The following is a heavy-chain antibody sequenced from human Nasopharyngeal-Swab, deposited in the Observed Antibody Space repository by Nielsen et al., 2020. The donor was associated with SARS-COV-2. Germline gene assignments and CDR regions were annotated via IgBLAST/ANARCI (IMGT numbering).Heavy chain of an antibody. Sequence: GESLKISCAASGFTFSGYNLNWVRQAPRKGLEWVSSISSSNIYYADSVKGRFTISRDNAKNSLYLQMNSLRAEDTAVYYCARGGWYYGSGSSYWGQGTLVTVSS. CDR3: ARGGWYYGSGSSY. CDR2: ISSSNI. V-gene: IGHV3-21*01. D-gene: IGHD3-10*01. CDR1: GFTFSGYN. J-gene: IGHJ4*02.